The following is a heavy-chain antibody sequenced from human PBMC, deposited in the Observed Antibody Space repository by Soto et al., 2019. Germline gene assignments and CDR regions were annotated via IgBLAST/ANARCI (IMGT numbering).Heavy chain of an antibody. CDR2: IIPIFGTA. D-gene: IGHD3-10*01. J-gene: IGHJ6*02. Sequence: QVQLVQSGAEVKKPGSSVKVSCKASGGTFSSYAISWVRQAPGQGLEWMGGIIPIFGTANYAQKFQGRVMITADKSTSTAYMELSSLRSEDTAVYYCARDQRDYGWVSAGMDVWGQGTTVTVSS. V-gene: IGHV1-69*06. CDR1: GGTFSSYA. CDR3: ARDQRDYGWVSAGMDV.